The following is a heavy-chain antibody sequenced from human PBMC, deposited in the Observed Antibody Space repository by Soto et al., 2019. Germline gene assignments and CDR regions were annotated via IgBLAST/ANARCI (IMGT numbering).Heavy chain of an antibody. CDR3: ARDVEVAGTKCWFDS. CDR1: GGTFSSYA. D-gene: IGHD6-19*01. Sequence: QVQLVQSGADVKKPGSSVKVSCKVSGGTFSSYAINWVRQAPGQGLEWMGGIIPIFGTANYAQKFQDRVTISADGSTSTAYVEVSSLRSEDTAMYYCARDVEVAGTKCWFDSWGQGTLVTVSS. V-gene: IGHV1-69*01. J-gene: IGHJ5*01. CDR2: IIPIFGTA.